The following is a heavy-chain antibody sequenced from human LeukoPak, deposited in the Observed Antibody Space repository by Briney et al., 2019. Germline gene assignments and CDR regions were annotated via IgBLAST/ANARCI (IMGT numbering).Heavy chain of an antibody. CDR1: GFTFSDFY. CDR3: ARTEGDVGGRPGWFDP. Sequence: GGSLRLSCAASGFTFSDFYMSWIRQAPGKGLEWISYISSSTSATYYADSVKGRFTISRDNAKMSLYLQMNSLRPEDTAVYYCARTEGDVGGRPGWFDPWGQGTLVTVSS. CDR2: ISSSTSAT. J-gene: IGHJ5*02. V-gene: IGHV3-11*04. D-gene: IGHD3-16*01.